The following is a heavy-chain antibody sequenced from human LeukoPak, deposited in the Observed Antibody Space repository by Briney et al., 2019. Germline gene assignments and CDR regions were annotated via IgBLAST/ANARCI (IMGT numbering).Heavy chain of an antibody. D-gene: IGHD3-16*01. J-gene: IGHJ4*02. CDR3: AKVGLSGYVWGSYDYFDY. V-gene: IGHV3-30*02. CDR1: GFTFSSYG. Sequence: GGSLRLSCAASGFTFSSYGMHWVRQAPGKGLEWVAFIRYDGSNKYYADSVKGRFTISRDNSKNTLYLQMNSLRAEDTAVYYCAKVGLSGYVWGSYDYFDYWGQGTLVTVSS. CDR2: IRYDGSNK.